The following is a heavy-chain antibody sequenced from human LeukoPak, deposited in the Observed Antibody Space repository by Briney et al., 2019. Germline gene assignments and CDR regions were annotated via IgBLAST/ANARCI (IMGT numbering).Heavy chain of an antibody. CDR3: ATLKTYYDYVWGSYFDN. CDR2: INQDGREK. Sequence: GGSLRLSCAASGFTFSSYWMSWVRQAPGKGLEWVANINQDGREKYYVDSVKGRFTISKDNAKNSLYLQMNSLRAEDTAVYYCATLKTYYDYVWGSYFDNWGQGTLVTVSS. J-gene: IGHJ5*02. D-gene: IGHD3-16*01. V-gene: IGHV3-7*01. CDR1: GFTFSSYW.